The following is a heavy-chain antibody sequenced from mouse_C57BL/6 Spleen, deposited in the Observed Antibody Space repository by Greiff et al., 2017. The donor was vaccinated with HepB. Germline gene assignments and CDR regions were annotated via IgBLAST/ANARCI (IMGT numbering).Heavy chain of an antibody. CDR2: IRNKANGYTT. Sequence: EVQVVESGGGLVQPGGSLSLSCAASGFTFTDYYMSWVRQPPGKALEWLGFIRNKANGYTTEYSASVKGRFTISRDNSQSILYLQMNALRAEDSATDYCARNYYGSSLVAYWGQGTLVTVSA. CDR3: ARNYYGSSLVAY. CDR1: GFTFTDYY. V-gene: IGHV7-3*01. J-gene: IGHJ3*01. D-gene: IGHD1-1*01.